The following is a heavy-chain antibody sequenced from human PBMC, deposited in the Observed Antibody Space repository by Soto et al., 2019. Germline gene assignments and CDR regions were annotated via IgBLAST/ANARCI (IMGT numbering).Heavy chain of an antibody. D-gene: IGHD1-7*01. J-gene: IGHJ6*02. CDR1: GGSLSGYY. V-gene: IGHV4-34*01. CDR3: ERSDNRNSLYGVDV. CDR2: INHRGSS. Sequence: SETLSLTCAVYGGSLSGYYWSWIRQSPGKGLEWIGEINHRGSSDYNPSLKSRVTISIDASKNHVSLELTSVTAADTAVYYCERSDNRNSLYGVDVWGQGNAVTV.